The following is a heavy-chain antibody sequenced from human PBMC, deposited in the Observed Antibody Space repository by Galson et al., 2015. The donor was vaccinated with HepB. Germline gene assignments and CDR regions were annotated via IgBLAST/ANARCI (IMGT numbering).Heavy chain of an antibody. CDR1: GFTFSSYG. Sequence: SLRLSCAASGFTFSSYGMHWVRQAPGKGLEWVAVISYDGTSKYYADSVKGRFTISRDNSKNTLHLQMNSLRAEDTALYYCARGADWNSFDYRGQGTLVTVSS. D-gene: IGHD1-1*01. CDR2: ISYDGTSK. J-gene: IGHJ4*02. CDR3: ARGADWNSFDY. V-gene: IGHV3-30*19.